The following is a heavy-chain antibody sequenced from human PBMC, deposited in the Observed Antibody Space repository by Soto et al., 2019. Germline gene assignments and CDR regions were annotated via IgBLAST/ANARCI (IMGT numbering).Heavy chain of an antibody. CDR1: GYTFTGYY. J-gene: IGHJ4*02. V-gene: IGHV1-2*04. Sequence: EASVKVSCKASGYTFTGYYMHWVRQAPGQGLEWMGWINPNSGGTNYAQKFQGWVTMTRDTSISTAYMELSRLRSDDTAVYYCARVRGYSGYDFGYWGQGTLVTVSS. CDR2: INPNSGGT. CDR3: ARVRGYSGYDFGY. D-gene: IGHD5-12*01.